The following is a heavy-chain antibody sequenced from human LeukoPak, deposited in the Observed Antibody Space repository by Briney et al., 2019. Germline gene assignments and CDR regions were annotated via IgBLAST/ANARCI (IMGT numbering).Heavy chain of an antibody. CDR1: GSTFTAYY. CDR2: INPNNGDT. D-gene: IGHD6-13*01. CDR3: ARDRSTGATAGTLFWFDP. V-gene: IGHV1-2*02. Sequence: ASVTVSCTASGSTFTAYYMHWVRQAPGQGLEWMGWINPNNGDTNYAQKFQDRVTMTRDTSINTAYMELSRLRSDDTAIYYCARDRSTGATAGTLFWFDPWGQGTLVTVSS. J-gene: IGHJ5*02.